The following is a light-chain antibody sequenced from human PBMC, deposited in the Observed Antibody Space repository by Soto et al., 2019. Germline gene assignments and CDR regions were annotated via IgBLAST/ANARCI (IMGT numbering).Light chain of an antibody. Sequence: QSVLTQPASVSGSPGQSITISCTGTSSDFGNYNLVSWYQQHPGKVPKLILFEVNKRPSGVSGRFSGSKSGNTASLTISGLQAEDEGDYYCTSYTSNTFVVFGGGTKVTVL. CDR2: EVN. J-gene: IGLJ2*01. V-gene: IGLV2-14*02. CDR1: SSDFGNYNL. CDR3: TSYTSNTFVV.